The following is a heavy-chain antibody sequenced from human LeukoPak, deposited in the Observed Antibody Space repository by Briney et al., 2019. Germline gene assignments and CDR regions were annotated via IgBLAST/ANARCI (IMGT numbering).Heavy chain of an antibody. CDR3: ARVGKPTNFTSGYDDGY. CDR1: GGSISSGDYY. D-gene: IGHD5-12*01. CDR2: IYYSGST. V-gene: IGHV4-30-4*01. Sequence: SETLSLTCTVSGGSISSGDYYWSWIRQPPGKGLEWIGYIYYSGSTYYNPSLKSRVTISVDTSKNQFSLKLSSVTAADTAVYYCARVGKPTNFTSGYDDGYWGQGTLVTVSS. J-gene: IGHJ4*02.